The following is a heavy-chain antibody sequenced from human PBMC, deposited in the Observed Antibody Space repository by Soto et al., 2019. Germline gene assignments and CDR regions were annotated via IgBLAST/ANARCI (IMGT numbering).Heavy chain of an antibody. CDR1: GGSISSGGYS. CDR2: IYYSGST. V-gene: IGHV4-39*01. J-gene: IGHJ5*02. CDR3: ASPKIAFYNWFDP. Sequence: PSETLSLTCAVPGGSISSGGYSWGWIRQPPGKGLEWIGSIYYSGSTYYNPSLKSRVTISVDTSKNQFSLKLSSVTAADTAVYYCASPKIAFYNWFDPWGQGTLVTVSS. D-gene: IGHD3-3*02.